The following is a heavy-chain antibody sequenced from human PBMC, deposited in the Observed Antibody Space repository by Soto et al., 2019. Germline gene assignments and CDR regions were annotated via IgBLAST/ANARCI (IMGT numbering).Heavy chain of an antibody. CDR1: GYTFTSYG. Sequence: GASVKVSCKASGYTFTSYGISWVRQAPGQGLEWMGWISAYNGNTNYAQKLQGRVTMTTDTSTSTAYMELRSLRSDDTAVYYCARWGRGAAADYYYCYGMDVWGQGTTVTVSS. CDR3: ARWGRGAAADYYYCYGMDV. CDR2: ISAYNGNT. V-gene: IGHV1-18*01. D-gene: IGHD6-13*01. J-gene: IGHJ6*02.